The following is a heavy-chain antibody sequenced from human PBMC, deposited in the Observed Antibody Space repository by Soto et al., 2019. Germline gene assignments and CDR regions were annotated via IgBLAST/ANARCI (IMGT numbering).Heavy chain of an antibody. V-gene: IGHV5-51*06. J-gene: IGHJ5*02. CDR1: GYSFTSYW. D-gene: IGHD6-13*01. CDR2: IYPGDSDT. CDR3: ARVKQQLVSYNWFDP. Sequence: EVQLVQSGAEVKKPGESLKISCKGSGYSFTSYWIGWVRQMPGKGLEWMGIIYPGDSDTRYNPSFQGQVTISAYKSISTAYLQWSSLNASDTAMYYCARVKQQLVSYNWFDPWGQGTLVTVAS.